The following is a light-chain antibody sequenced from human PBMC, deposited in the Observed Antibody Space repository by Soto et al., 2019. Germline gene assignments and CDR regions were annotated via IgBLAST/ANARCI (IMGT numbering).Light chain of an antibody. J-gene: IGKJ1*01. CDR3: QQSYSTSPRT. V-gene: IGKV1-5*01. Sequence: DIQMTQSPSTLSSSVGDRVTITCRASQNINRWLAWYQQKPGKAPMLLIYDAPTLQSGAPSRFSGSGSGTEFTLTITTLRPEDFATYYCQQSYSTSPRTFGQGTKVDIK. CDR2: DAP. CDR1: QNINRW.